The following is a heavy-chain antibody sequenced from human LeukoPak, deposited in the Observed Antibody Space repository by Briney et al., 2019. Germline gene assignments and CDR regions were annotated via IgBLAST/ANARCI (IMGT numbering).Heavy chain of an antibody. CDR1: GGSISSYY. CDR2: IYYSGST. D-gene: IGHD3-3*01. CDR3: ARASLGRVLRFDC. V-gene: IGHV4-59*01. Sequence: SETLSLTCTVSGGSISSYYWSWIRQPPGKGLEWIRYIYYSGSTNYNPSLKSRVTISVDTSKNQFSLKLSSVTAADTAVYYCARASLGRVLRFDCWGQGTLVTVSS. J-gene: IGHJ5*01.